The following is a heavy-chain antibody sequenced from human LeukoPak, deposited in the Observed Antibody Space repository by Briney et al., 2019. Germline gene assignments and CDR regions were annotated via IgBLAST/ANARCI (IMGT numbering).Heavy chain of an antibody. CDR2: ISAYNGNT. CDR3: ARHIYMTYYGSGKAYYFDY. V-gene: IGHV1-18*01. D-gene: IGHD3-10*01. CDR1: GYTFTSYG. Sequence: ASVKVSCKASGYTFTSYGISWVRQAPGQGLEWRGWISAYNGNTNYAQKLQGRVTMTTDTSTSTAYMELRSLRSDDTAVYYCARHIYMTYYGSGKAYYFDYWGQGTLVTVSS. J-gene: IGHJ4*02.